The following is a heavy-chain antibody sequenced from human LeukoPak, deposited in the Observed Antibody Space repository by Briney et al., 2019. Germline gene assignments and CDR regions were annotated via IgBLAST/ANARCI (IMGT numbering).Heavy chain of an antibody. CDR3: ARHGRATGFDWFDP. Sequence: PSETLSLTCTVSGGSISSYYWNWIRQPPGKGLEWIGHIYYTGSTSYNPSLKSRVTISVDTSKNQFSLKLSSVTAADTAVYYCARHGRATGFDWFDPWGQGTLVTVSS. J-gene: IGHJ5*02. V-gene: IGHV4-59*08. CDR2: IYYTGST. D-gene: IGHD3-10*01. CDR1: GGSISSYY.